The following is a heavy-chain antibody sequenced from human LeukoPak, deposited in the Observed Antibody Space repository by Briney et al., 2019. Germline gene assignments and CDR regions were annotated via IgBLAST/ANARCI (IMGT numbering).Heavy chain of an antibody. V-gene: IGHV4-59*01. J-gene: IGHJ4*02. Sequence: SETLSLTCTVSGGSISSYYWSWIRQPPGKGLEWIGYIYYGGSTNYNPSLKSRVTISVDTSKNQFSLKLSSVTAADTAVYYCARALYDDYVWGSYRYFDYWGQGTLVTVSS. CDR2: IYYGGST. D-gene: IGHD3-16*02. CDR1: GGSISSYY. CDR3: ARALYDDYVWGSYRYFDY.